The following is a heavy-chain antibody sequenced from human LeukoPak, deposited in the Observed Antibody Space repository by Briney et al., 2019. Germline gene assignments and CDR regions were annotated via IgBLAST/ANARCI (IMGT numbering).Heavy chain of an antibody. D-gene: IGHD6-6*01. V-gene: IGHV4-34*01. CDR2: INHSGST. CDR3: ARGGAIAAQRPPSRNYFDY. Sequence: SETLSLTCAVYGGSFSGYYWSWIRQPPGKGLEWIGEINHSGSTNYNPSLKSRVTISVDTSKNQFSLKLSSVTAADTAVYYCARGGAIAAQRPPSRNYFDYWGQGTLVTVSS. J-gene: IGHJ4*02. CDR1: GGSFSGYY.